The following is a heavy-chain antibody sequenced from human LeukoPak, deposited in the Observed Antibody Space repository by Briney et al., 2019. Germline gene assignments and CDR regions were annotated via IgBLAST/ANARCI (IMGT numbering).Heavy chain of an antibody. J-gene: IGHJ4*02. CDR3: ARDPPRSGQLDHDY. V-gene: IGHV3-21*01. CDR1: GFTFSSYS. D-gene: IGHD6-6*01. CDR2: ISSSSSYI. Sequence: GGSLRLSCAASGFTFSSYSMNWVRQAPGKGLEWVSSISSSSSYIYYADSVKGRFTISRDNAKNSLYLQMNSLRAEDTAVYYCARDPPRSGQLDHDYWGQGTLVTVSS.